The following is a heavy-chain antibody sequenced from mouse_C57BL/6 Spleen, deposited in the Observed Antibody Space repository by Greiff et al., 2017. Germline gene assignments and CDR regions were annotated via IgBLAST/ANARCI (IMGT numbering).Heavy chain of an antibody. CDR2: INPSSGYT. J-gene: IGHJ3*01. V-gene: IGHV1-4*01. D-gene: IGHD2-3*01. CDR3: SRSRRDGYPFAY. CDR1: GYTFTSYT. Sequence: VQLQQSGAELARPGASVKMSCKASGYTFTSYTMHWVKQRPGQGLEWIGYINPSSGYTKYNQKFKDKATLTADKSSSTAYMQLSSLTSEDSAVYYCSRSRRDGYPFAYWGQGTLVTVSA.